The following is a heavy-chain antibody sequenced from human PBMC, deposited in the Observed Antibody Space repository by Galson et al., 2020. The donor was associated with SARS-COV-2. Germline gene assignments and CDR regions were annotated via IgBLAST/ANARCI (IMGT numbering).Heavy chain of an antibody. Sequence: TGGSLRLSCAASGFTFYTYAMHWVRQVPGKGLEWVAVISYDGSKTSYADSVRGRFTISRDNSQNTLYLQMNSLGAEDTALYYCAKNPQGDFCSGYGMDVCGQGTTVTVSS. V-gene: IGHV3-30*18. CDR2: ISYDGSKT. CDR3: AKNPQGDFCSGYGMDV. J-gene: IGHJ6*02. D-gene: IGHD3-3*01. CDR1: GFTFYTYA.